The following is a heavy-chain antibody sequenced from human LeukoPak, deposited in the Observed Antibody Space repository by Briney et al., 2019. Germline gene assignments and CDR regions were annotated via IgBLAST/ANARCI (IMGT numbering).Heavy chain of an antibody. Sequence: PGESLRLSCAASGLTFSSYGMHWVRQAPGKGLEWVAVISYDGNNKCYADSVKGRFSISRDNSKSTLYLQMNSLRLEDTAVYYCARGLGVWYFDLWGRGTLVTVFS. D-gene: IGHD3-10*01. CDR3: ARGLGVWYFDL. V-gene: IGHV3-33*01. J-gene: IGHJ2*01. CDR2: ISYDGNNK. CDR1: GLTFSSYG.